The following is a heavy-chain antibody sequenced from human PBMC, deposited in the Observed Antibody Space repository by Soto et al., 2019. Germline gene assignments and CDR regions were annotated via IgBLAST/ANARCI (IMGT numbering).Heavy chain of an antibody. CDR1: GFTFSDHY. Sequence: GGSLRLSCAASGFTFSDHYMDWVRQAPGKGLEWVGRTRNKANSYTTEYAASVKGRFTISRDDSKNSLYLQMNSLKTEDTAVYYCARVTMGELLYGTEYYFDYWGQGTLVTVSS. J-gene: IGHJ4*02. D-gene: IGHD1-26*01. CDR3: ARVTMGELLYGTEYYFDY. V-gene: IGHV3-72*01. CDR2: TRNKANSYTT.